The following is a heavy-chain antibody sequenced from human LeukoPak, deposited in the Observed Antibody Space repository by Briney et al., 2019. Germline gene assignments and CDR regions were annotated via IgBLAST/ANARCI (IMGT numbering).Heavy chain of an antibody. D-gene: IGHD3-16*01. J-gene: IGHJ4*02. CDR3: ARYIGGTGWC. CDR2: IDVNSGDT. CDR1: GYTFTGSY. Sequence: ASVKVSCKTSGYTFTGSYVHWVRQAPGQGLEWMGRIDVNSGDTYLAQKFQGRVTLTRDTSISTDYLELSSLNSDDSAVYYCARYIGGTGWCWGQGALVTVSS. V-gene: IGHV1-2*06.